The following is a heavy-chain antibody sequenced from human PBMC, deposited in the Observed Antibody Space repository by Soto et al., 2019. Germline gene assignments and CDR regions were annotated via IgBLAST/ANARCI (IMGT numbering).Heavy chain of an antibody. J-gene: IGHJ4*02. CDR2: ISASSTYI. V-gene: IGHV3-21*01. Sequence: EVQLVESGGGLVKPGGSLTLSCAASGFIFRSYTMNWVRQAPGKGLEWVSSISASSTYIYYADSLKGRFTISRDNAYTSLYLQMNSLRAEDTAVYYCARGWLRDPWMYWGQGTLVTVSS. CDR1: GFIFRSYT. CDR3: ARGWLRDPWMY. D-gene: IGHD5-12*01.